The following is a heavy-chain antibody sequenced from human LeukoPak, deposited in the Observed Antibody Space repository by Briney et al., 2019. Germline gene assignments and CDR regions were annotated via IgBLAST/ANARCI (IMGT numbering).Heavy chain of an antibody. V-gene: IGHV4-59*08. CDR2: IYYSGST. CDR1: GGPISSYY. D-gene: IGHD3-16*01. Sequence: SETLSLTCTVSGGPISSYYWSWIRQPPGKGLEWIGYIYYSGSTNYNPSLKSRVTISVDTSKNQFSLKLSSVTAADTAVYYCARGGLPYGMDVWGQGTTVTVSS. CDR3: ARGGLPYGMDV. J-gene: IGHJ6*02.